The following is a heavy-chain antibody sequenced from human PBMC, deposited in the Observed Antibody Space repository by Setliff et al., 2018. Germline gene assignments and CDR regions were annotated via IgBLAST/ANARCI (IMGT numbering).Heavy chain of an antibody. V-gene: IGHV4-59*01. J-gene: IGHJ4*02. CDR1: GVSISSYY. D-gene: IGHD2-8*01. CDR3: ARDPVDGHGHFDY. Sequence: PSETLSLTCNVSGVSISSYYWSWIRQPPGKGLESIGYIQKSGSTNYNPSLMSRVSISVDTSKNQFSLKLRSVTAADTAVYYCARDPVDGHGHFDYWGQGTLVTVSS. CDR2: IQKSGST.